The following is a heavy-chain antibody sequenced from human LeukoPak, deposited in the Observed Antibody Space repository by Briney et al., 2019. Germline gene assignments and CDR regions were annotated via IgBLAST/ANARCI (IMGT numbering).Heavy chain of an antibody. CDR3: AKDAHRNGFWSPTDY. V-gene: IGHV3-21*04. CDR2: ISRNTNSI. Sequence: GGSLRLSCAASGFTFSSYDMNWVRQAPGKGLEWVSSISRNTNSIFYGDSVKGRFTISRDNAKNSLYLQMNSLRAEDTAVYYCAKDAHRNGFWSPTDYWGQGTLVTVSS. J-gene: IGHJ4*02. D-gene: IGHD3-3*01. CDR1: GFTFSSYD.